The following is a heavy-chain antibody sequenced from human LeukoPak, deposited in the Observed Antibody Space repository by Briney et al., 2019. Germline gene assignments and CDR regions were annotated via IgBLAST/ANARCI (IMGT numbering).Heavy chain of an antibody. V-gene: IGHV3-21*06. Sequence: PGGSLRLSCVASGFTFSFYSMNWVRQAPGKGLEWVSSVSSSRSGSKSYIYYADSVKCRFTVSRDNAKNSLYLQMNSLSAEDTAVYYCARDCTSATCYSGLDVWGQGTTVTVSS. CDR1: GFTFSFYS. J-gene: IGHJ6*02. D-gene: IGHD2-2*01. CDR2: VSSSRSGSKSYI. CDR3: ARDCTSATCYSGLDV.